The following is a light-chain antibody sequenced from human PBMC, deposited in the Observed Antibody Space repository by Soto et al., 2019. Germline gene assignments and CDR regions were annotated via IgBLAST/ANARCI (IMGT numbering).Light chain of an antibody. J-gene: IGKJ1*01. CDR3: QQYGSSPET. Sequence: EIVLTQSPGTLSLSPGERATLSCRARQTVSTYLSWYQHKPGQAPRLLIYGASNRATGIPDRFSGSGSGTDFTLTISRLEPEDFAVYYCQQYGSSPETFGQGTKVDIK. V-gene: IGKV3-20*01. CDR2: GAS. CDR1: QTVSTY.